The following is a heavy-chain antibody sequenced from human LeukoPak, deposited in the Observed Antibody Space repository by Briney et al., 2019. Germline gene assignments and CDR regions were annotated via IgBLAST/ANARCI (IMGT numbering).Heavy chain of an antibody. V-gene: IGHV1-69*05. CDR1: GGTFSSYA. CDR3: ARDLSMVRGVKPRGFDP. Sequence: ASVKVSCKASGGTFSSYAISWVRQAPGQGLEWMGGIIPIFGTANYAQKFQGRVTITTDESTSTAYMELSSLRSEDTAVYYRARDLSMVRGVKPRGFDPWGQGTLVTVSS. CDR2: IIPIFGTA. J-gene: IGHJ5*02. D-gene: IGHD3-10*01.